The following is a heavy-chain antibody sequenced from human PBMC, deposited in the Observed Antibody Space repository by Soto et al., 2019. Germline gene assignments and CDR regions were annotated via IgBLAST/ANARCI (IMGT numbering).Heavy chain of an antibody. D-gene: IGHD2-15*01. J-gene: IGHJ4*02. V-gene: IGHV3-23*01. CDR1: GFTFTRYA. Sequence: GVSLRLSCAASGFTFTRYAVSWVRQGQREGRGWVSAIKGSGGRTHYADTVRGRFTIPGDNYKNTLCLQRNSLTAEDTAVDFCAKRRGAGGHCDCWGQGVLVTVS. CDR2: IKGSGGRT. CDR3: AKRRGAGGHCDC.